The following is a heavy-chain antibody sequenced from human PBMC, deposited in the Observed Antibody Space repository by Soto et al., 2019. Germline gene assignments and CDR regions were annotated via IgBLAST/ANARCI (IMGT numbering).Heavy chain of an antibody. D-gene: IGHD3-22*01. Sequence: PGGSLRLSCAASGFTFSSYWMHWVRQAPGKGLVWVSRINSDGSSTSYADSVKGRFTISRDNAKNTLYLQMNSLRAEDTAVYYCARAHSAYYDSSGYSWAFDIWGQGTMVTVSS. CDR3: ARAHSAYYDSSGYSWAFDI. CDR1: GFTFSSYW. V-gene: IGHV3-74*01. J-gene: IGHJ3*02. CDR2: INSDGSST.